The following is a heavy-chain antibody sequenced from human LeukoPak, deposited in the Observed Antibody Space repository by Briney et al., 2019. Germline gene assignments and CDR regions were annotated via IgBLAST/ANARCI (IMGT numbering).Heavy chain of an antibody. V-gene: IGHV1-69*05. CDR1: GGTFSSYA. CDR3: ASNIVATIDRWYFDL. CDR2: IIPIFGTA. Sequence: ASVKVSCKASGGTFSSYAISWVRQAPGQGLEWMGGIIPIFGTANYAQKFQGRVTITTDESTSTAYMELSSLRSEDTAVYYCASNIVATIDRWYFDLWGRGTMVTVSS. J-gene: IGHJ2*01. D-gene: IGHD5-12*01.